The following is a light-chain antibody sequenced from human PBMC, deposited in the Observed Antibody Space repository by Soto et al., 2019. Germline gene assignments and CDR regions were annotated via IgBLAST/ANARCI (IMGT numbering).Light chain of an antibody. Sequence: ELVLTKSAGNLSPSPGGRAILSCRASQRVSNNYLAWYQQNPGQAPRLLIYGASNRATGIPDRFSGSGSGTDFTLTISRLEPEDFAVYYCQQYGRSGTFGQGTTVDI. CDR2: GAS. CDR1: QRVSNNY. J-gene: IGKJ1*01. CDR3: QQYGRSGT. V-gene: IGKV3-20*01.